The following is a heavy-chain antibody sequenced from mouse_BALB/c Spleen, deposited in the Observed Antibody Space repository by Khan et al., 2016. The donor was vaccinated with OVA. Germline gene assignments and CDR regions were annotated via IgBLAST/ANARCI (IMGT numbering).Heavy chain of an antibody. CDR1: GFTFSTYG. CDR3: TRLAYYYDSEGFAY. D-gene: IGHD1-1*01. V-gene: IGHV5-6*01. Sequence: EVELVESGGDLVKPGGSLKLSCAASGFTFSTYGMSWVRQTPAKRLEWVATVSTGGSYTSYPDSVRGRFTISRDNAKNTLYLQMSGLKSEDTAMFYCTRLAYYYDSEGFAYWGQGILVTVCA. CDR2: VSTGGSYT. J-gene: IGHJ3*01.